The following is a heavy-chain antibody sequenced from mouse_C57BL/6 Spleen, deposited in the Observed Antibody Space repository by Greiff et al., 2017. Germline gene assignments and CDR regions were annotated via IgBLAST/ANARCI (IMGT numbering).Heavy chain of an antibody. J-gene: IGHJ4*01. CDR1: GYAFSSSW. CDR3: ARGSGTSYYYAMDY. Sequence: QVQLKQSGPELVKPGASVKISCKASGYAFSSSWMNWVKQRPGKGLEWIGRIYPGDGDTNYNGKFKGKATLTADKSSSTAYMQLSSLTSEDSAVYFCARGSGTSYYYAMDYWGQGTSVTVSS. CDR2: IYPGDGDT. D-gene: IGHD1-3*01. V-gene: IGHV1-82*01.